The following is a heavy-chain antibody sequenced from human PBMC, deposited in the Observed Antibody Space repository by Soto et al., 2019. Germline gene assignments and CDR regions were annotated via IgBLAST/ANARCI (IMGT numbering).Heavy chain of an antibody. CDR3: AKLIAAAATGI. D-gene: IGHD6-13*01. Sequence: GSLRLSCAASGFTFSGYAMSWVRQAPGKGLEWVSTITVIGGSTYYADSVKGRFTISRDNSKDTLYLQMNSLRAEDTAVYYCAKLIAAAATGIWGQGTMVTVSS. J-gene: IGHJ3*02. CDR1: GFTFSGYA. V-gene: IGHV3-23*01. CDR2: ITVIGGST.